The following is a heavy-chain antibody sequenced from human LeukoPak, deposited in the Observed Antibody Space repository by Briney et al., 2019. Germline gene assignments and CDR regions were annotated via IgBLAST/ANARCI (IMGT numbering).Heavy chain of an antibody. J-gene: IGHJ4*02. D-gene: IGHD6-19*01. V-gene: IGHV1-24*01. CDR1: GYTLTELS. CDR2: FDHEDGET. Sequence: GASVQVSCKVSGYTLTELSMHWVRQAPGRGLEWMGGFDHEDGETIYAQKFQGRVTMTEDTSTDTVYMELSSLRSEDTAVYYCATLHSRYSSGWYSFPIQDYWGQGTLVTVSS. CDR3: ATLHSRYSSGWYSFPIQDY.